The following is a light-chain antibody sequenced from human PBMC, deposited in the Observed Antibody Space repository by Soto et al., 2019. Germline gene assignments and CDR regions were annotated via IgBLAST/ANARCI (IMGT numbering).Light chain of an antibody. V-gene: IGKV1-5*03. CDR3: QQYNSYSSLT. J-gene: IGKJ5*01. CDR1: QSISSW. Sequence: DIQMTQSPSTLSASVGDRVTITCRASQSISSWLAWYQQKPGKAPKLLIYKASSLESGVPSRFSGCGSGTEFTLTISSLQPDDFATYYCQQYNSYSSLTFGQGTRLEIK. CDR2: KAS.